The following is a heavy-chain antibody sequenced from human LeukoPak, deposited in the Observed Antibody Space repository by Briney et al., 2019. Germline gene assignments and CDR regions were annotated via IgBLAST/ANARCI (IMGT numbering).Heavy chain of an antibody. CDR1: GFTVSSNY. CDR2: ISSSSSTI. J-gene: IGHJ4*02. Sequence: GGSLRLSCAASGFTVSSNYMSWVRQAPGKGLEWVSYISSSSSTIYYADSVKGRFTISRDNAKNSLYLQVNSLRAEDTAVYYCARGTNYDFWSGDYFDYWGQGTLVTVSS. D-gene: IGHD3-3*01. CDR3: ARGTNYDFWSGDYFDY. V-gene: IGHV3-48*01.